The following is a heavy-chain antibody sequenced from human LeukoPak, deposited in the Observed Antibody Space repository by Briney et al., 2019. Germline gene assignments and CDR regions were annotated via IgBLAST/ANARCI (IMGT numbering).Heavy chain of an antibody. CDR1: GFTVSSSY. V-gene: IGHV3-66*02. Sequence: PGGSLRLSCAVSGFTVSSSYMSWVRQAPGKGLEWVSVIYSGGSTYYADSVKGRFTISRDNYKNTLYLQMNSLRAEDTAVYYCASVSFGAVFTRYFDYWGQGTLVTVSS. D-gene: IGHD3-3*01. J-gene: IGHJ4*02. CDR3: ASVSFGAVFTRYFDY. CDR2: IYSGGST.